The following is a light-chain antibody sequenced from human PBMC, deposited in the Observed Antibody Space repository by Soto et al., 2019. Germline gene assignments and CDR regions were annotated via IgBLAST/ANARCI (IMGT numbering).Light chain of an antibody. J-gene: IGKJ4*01. CDR3: RQYGRSRGFA. CDR2: GAS. V-gene: IGKV3-20*01. CDR1: QSVSSNF. Sequence: EIVLTQSPGTLSLSPGERATLSCRASQSVSSNFLAWYQEKPGQAPRLLIYGASSRATGIPDRFSGSGSGTDFTLSISRLEPEDVAVYYCRQYGRSRGFAFGGGTKVEIK.